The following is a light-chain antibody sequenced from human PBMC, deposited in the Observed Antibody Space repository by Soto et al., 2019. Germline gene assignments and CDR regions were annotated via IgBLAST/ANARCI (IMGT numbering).Light chain of an antibody. CDR3: GTWDSSLSAWV. CDR1: GSNIGTNY. Sequence: QSVLTQPPSVSAAPGQKVTISCSGSGSNIGTNYVSWYQQLPGTAPKLLIYDNNKRPSGIPDRFSGSKSGTSATLGITGLQTGDEADYFCGTWDSSLSAWVFGGGTKLIVL. J-gene: IGLJ3*02. CDR2: DNN. V-gene: IGLV1-51*01.